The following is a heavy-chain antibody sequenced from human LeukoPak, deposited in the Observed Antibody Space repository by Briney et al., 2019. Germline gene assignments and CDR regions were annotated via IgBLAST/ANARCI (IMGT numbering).Heavy chain of an antibody. D-gene: IGHD3-16*01. V-gene: IGHV4-59*01. J-gene: IGHJ4*02. Sequence: SETLSLTCTVSGGSISSYYWSWIRQPPGKGLEWIGYIYYSGSTNYNPSLKSRVTISVDTSKNQFSLKLSSVTAADTAVYYCARVEGGFDYWGQGTLVTVSS. CDR1: GGSISSYY. CDR2: IYYSGST. CDR3: ARVEGGFDY.